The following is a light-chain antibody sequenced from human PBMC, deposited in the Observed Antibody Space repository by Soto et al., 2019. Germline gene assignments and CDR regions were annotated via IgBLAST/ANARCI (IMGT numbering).Light chain of an antibody. CDR3: QQYYSTLLLT. Sequence: DIVMTQSPDSLAVSLGERATINCKSSQSVLYTSNNKNYLAWYQQKPGRPPKLLISWASTRESGVPDRFSGSGSGTDFTLTISSLQAEDVAVYYCQQYYSTLLLTFGGGTKVDIK. J-gene: IGKJ4*01. V-gene: IGKV4-1*01. CDR2: WAS. CDR1: QSVLYTSNNKNY.